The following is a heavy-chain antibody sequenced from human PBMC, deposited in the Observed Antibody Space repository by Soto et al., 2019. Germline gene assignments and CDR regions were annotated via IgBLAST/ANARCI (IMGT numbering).Heavy chain of an antibody. J-gene: IGHJ4*02. CDR2: IIPIFGTA. CDR3: ARAPFGYDSTGYPAQFDH. Sequence: EASVKVSCKASGGTFSSYAISWVRQAPGQGLEWMGGIIPIFGTANYAQKFQGRVTITADESTSTAYMELSSLRSEDTAVYYCARAPFGYDSTGYPAQFDHWGQGTLVTVSS. D-gene: IGHD3-22*01. V-gene: IGHV1-69*13. CDR1: GGTFSSYA.